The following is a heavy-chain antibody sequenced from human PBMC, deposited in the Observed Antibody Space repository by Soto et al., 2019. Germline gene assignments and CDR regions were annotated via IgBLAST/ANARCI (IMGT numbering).Heavy chain of an antibody. CDR2: INHSGST. Sequence: SETLSLTCAVYGGSFSGYYWSWIRQPPGKGLEWIGEINHSGSTNYNPSLKSRVTISVDTSKNQFSLKLSSVTAADTAVYYCARKVGYSSSWYDDQRWFDPWGQGTLVTVS. D-gene: IGHD6-13*01. J-gene: IGHJ5*02. CDR3: ARKVGYSSSWYDDQRWFDP. V-gene: IGHV4-34*01. CDR1: GGSFSGYY.